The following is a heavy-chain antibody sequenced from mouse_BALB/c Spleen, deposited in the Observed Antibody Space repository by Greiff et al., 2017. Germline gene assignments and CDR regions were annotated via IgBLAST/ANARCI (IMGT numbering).Heavy chain of an antibody. V-gene: IGHV1S56*01. CDR3: ARGGTTVVADY. CDR2: IYPGNVNT. D-gene: IGHD1-1*01. Sequence: VQLQQSGPELVKPGASVRISCKASGYTFTSYYIHWVKQRPGQGLEWIGWIYPGNVNTKYNEKFKGKATLTADKSSSTAYMQLSSLTSEDSAVYFCARGGTTVVADYWGQGTTLTVSS. CDR1: GYTFTSYY. J-gene: IGHJ2*01.